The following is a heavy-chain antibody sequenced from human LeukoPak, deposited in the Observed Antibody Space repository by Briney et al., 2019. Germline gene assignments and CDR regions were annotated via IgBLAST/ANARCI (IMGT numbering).Heavy chain of an antibody. V-gene: IGHV3-11*01. J-gene: IGHJ5*02. D-gene: IGHD3-10*01. CDR2: ISSSGSTI. Sequence: GGSLRLSCAASGFTFSDYYMSWIRQAPGKGLEWVSYISSSGSTIYYADSVKGRFTISRDNAKNSLYLQMNGLRAVDTAVYYCAGSYYGSPPDWFDPWGQGTLVTVSS. CDR1: GFTFSDYY. CDR3: AGSYYGSPPDWFDP.